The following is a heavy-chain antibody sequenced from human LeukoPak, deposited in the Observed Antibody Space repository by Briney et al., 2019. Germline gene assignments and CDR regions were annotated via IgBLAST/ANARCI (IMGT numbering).Heavy chain of an antibody. V-gene: IGHV3-66*01. J-gene: IGHJ4*02. CDR2: IYSGGTT. D-gene: IGHD4/OR15-4a*01. CDR1: GFTVSSTY. CDR3: ARDLYDYGSY. Sequence: PGGSLRLSCAASGFTVSSTYMSWVRQAPGKGLEWVSVIYSGGTTYYADSVKGRFTISRDNSKNTLYLKMNSLRTEDTAVYYCARDLYDYGSYWGQGTLVTVSS.